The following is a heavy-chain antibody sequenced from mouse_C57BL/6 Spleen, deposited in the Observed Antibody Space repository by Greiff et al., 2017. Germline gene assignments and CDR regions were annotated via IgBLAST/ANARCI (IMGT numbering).Heavy chain of an antibody. J-gene: IGHJ4*01. Sequence: EVKVVESGGGLVQPGGSLKLSCAASGFTFSDYYMYWVRQTPEKRLEGVAYISNGGGSTYYPDTVKGRFTISRDNAKNTLYLQMSRLKSEDTAMYYCARQEIYYDSSYAMDYWGQGTSVTVSS. CDR2: ISNGGGST. V-gene: IGHV5-12*01. D-gene: IGHD2-4*01. CDR1: GFTFSDYY. CDR3: ARQEIYYDSSYAMDY.